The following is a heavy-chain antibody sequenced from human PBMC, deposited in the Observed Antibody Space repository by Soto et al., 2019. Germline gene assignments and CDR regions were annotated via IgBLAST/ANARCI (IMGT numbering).Heavy chain of an antibody. Sequence: GASVKVSCKASGGTFSSYAISWVRQATGQGLEWMGWINPNSGGTNYAQKFQGWVTMTRDTSISTAYMELSRLRSDDTAVYYCARGRLHGYNYYYYYGMDVWGQGTTVTVSS. CDR1: GGTFSSYA. V-gene: IGHV1-2*04. J-gene: IGHJ6*02. D-gene: IGHD5-12*01. CDR3: ARGRLHGYNYYYYYGMDV. CDR2: INPNSGGT.